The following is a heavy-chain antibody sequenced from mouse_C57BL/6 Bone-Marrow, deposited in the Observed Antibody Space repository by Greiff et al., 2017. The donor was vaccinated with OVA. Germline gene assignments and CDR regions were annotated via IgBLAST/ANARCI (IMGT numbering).Heavy chain of an antibody. V-gene: IGHV1-82*01. CDR2: IYPGDGDT. D-gene: IGHD1-1*01. J-gene: IGHJ3*01. Sequence: VKLMESGPELVKPGASVKISCKASGYAFSSSWMNWVKQRPGKGLEWIGRIYPGDGDTNYNGKFKGKATLTADKSSSTAYMQLSSLTSEDSAVYFCARGDYYGSRFAYWGQGTLVTVSA. CDR3: ARGDYYGSRFAY. CDR1: GYAFSSSW.